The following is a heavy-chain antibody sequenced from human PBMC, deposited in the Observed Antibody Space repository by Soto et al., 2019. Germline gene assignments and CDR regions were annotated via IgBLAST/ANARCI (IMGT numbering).Heavy chain of an antibody. CDR2: ISSSGDDI. D-gene: IGHD6-13*01. J-gene: IGHJ6*02. Sequence: EVQLVESGGGLVKPGGSLRLSCAASGFTFSSYSINWVRQAPGKGLEWVSSISSSGDDIYYADSVKSRFTISRDNANNSLFLQINSLRAEDTAVYFCARDSNKRKHGMDVWGHGPTVTVSS. V-gene: IGHV3-21*01. CDR1: GFTFSSYS. CDR3: ARDSNKRKHGMDV.